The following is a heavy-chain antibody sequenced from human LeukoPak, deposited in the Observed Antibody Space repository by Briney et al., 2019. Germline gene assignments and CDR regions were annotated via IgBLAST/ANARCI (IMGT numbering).Heavy chain of an antibody. D-gene: IGHD5-24*01. CDR1: GGTFSSYA. V-gene: IGHV1-69*05. Sequence: GASVKVSCKASGGTFSSYAISWVRQAPGQGLEWMGGIIPIFGTANYAQKFQGRVTITTDESTSTAYMELSSLRSEDTAVHYCARGEMATSWFDPWGQGTLVTVSS. J-gene: IGHJ5*02. CDR2: IIPIFGTA. CDR3: ARGEMATSWFDP.